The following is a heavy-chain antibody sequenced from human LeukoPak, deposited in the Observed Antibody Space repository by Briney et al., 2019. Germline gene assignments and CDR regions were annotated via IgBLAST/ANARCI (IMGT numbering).Heavy chain of an antibody. CDR1: GYTLNSYG. CDR3: ARGIASARNWFDP. V-gene: IGHV1-18*01. CDR2: ISAYNGNT. Sequence: ASVKVPCKHSGYTLNSYGISWVRQAPGQELEWMGWISAYNGNTNYAQKLQGRVTMTTDTSPSTAYMELRSLRSDDTAVYYCARGIASARNWFDPWGRGTLVTVSS. D-gene: IGHD6-13*01. J-gene: IGHJ5*02.